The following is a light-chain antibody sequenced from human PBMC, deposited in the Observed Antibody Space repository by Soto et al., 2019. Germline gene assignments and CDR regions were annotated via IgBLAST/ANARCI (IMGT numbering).Light chain of an antibody. CDR1: QSVSSSY. CDR2: DAS. CDR3: QQYGSSALT. Sequence: EIVLTQSPGTLSLSPGERATLSCRASQSVSSSYLAWYQQKPGQAPRLLIYDASSRATGIPDRFSGSGSGTDFTLTVSRLEPEDCAVYYCQQYGSSALTFGGGTKVEIK. J-gene: IGKJ4*01. V-gene: IGKV3-20*01.